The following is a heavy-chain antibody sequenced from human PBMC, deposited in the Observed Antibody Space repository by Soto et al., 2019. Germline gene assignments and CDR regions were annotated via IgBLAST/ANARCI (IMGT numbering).Heavy chain of an antibody. CDR3: AQVGLIAAAGPNWFDP. D-gene: IGHD6-13*01. J-gene: IGHJ5*02. CDR2: ISGSGGST. CDR1: GFTFSSYA. V-gene: IGHV3-23*01. Sequence: GGSLRLSCAASGFTFSSYAMSWVRQAPGKGLEWVSAISGSGGSTYYADSVKGRFTISRDNSKNTLYLQMNSLRAEDTAVYYCAQVGLIAAAGPNWFDPWGQGTLVTVSS.